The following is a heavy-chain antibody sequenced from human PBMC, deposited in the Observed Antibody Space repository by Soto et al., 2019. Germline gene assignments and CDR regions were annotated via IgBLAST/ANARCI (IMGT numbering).Heavy chain of an antibody. CDR3: ARDPVHYGDYGVVY. Sequence: QVQLQESGPGLVTPSQTLSLTCTVSCGSISRGGYYWSWIRQHPGKGLEWIGYIYYSGSTYYNPFWKSRVTVSLDTSSDQFSLKLISLTAADTAVYYCARDPVHYGDYGVVYWGQGTLVTVSS. CDR2: IYYSGST. CDR1: CGSISRGGYY. D-gene: IGHD4-17*01. V-gene: IGHV4-31*03. J-gene: IGHJ4*02.